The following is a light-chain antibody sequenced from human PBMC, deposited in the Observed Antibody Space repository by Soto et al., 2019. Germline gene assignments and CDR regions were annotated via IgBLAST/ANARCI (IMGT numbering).Light chain of an antibody. J-gene: IGKJ1*01. Sequence: DIQMPQSPSTLSSSLGATVTITCRASQSISSWLAWYQQKPGKAPKLXIYKASSLESGVPSRFSGSGYGTEFNLTISSLQTDDFATYYCQQYNSYPWTFGQGTKVDIK. V-gene: IGKV1-5*03. CDR2: KAS. CDR3: QQYNSYPWT. CDR1: QSISSW.